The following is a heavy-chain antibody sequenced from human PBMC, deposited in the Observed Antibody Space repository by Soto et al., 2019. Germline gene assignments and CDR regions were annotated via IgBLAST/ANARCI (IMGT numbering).Heavy chain of an antibody. J-gene: IGHJ5*02. V-gene: IGHV3-48*02. D-gene: IGHD5-18*01. CDR2: ISSSSSTI. Sequence: GSLRLSCAASGFTFSSYSMNWVRQAPGKGLEWVSYISSSSSTIYYADSVKGRFTISRDNAKNSLYLQMNSLRDEDTAVYYCARAPTALNWFDPWGQGTLVTVSS. CDR1: GFTFSSYS. CDR3: ARAPTALNWFDP.